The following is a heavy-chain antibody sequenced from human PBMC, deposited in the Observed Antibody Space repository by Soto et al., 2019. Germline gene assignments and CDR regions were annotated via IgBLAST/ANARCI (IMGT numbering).Heavy chain of an antibody. D-gene: IGHD3-22*01. CDR2: LWYDGSNE. V-gene: IGHV3-33*01. CDR1: GFSVSTHV. J-gene: IGHJ4*02. Sequence: QVQLVESGGGVVQPGRSLRLSCAASGFSVSTHVIHWVRQAPGKGLEWVAVLWYDGSNEYYAESVKGRFTISRDNSKNTVYLQMNSLRAEDTAVYYCARVPRYDTWYFDYWGQWTLATVSS. CDR3: ARVPRYDTWYFDY.